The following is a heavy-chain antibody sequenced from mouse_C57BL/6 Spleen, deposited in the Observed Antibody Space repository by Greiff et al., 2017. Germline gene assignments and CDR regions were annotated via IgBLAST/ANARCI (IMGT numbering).Heavy chain of an antibody. CDR2: INSDGSST. CDR1: GFTFSDYY. D-gene: IGHD2-5*01. Sequence: EVKLVESEGGLVQPGSSMKLSCTASGFTFSDYYMAWVRQVPEKGLEWVANINSDGSSTYYLDSLKSRFIISRDNAKNILYLQMSSLKSEDTATYYCARDSNWAMDYWGQGTSVTVSS. V-gene: IGHV5-16*01. J-gene: IGHJ4*01. CDR3: ARDSNWAMDY.